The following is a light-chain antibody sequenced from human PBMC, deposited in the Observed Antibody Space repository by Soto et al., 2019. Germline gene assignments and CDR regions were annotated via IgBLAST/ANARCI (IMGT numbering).Light chain of an antibody. CDR2: TAS. J-gene: IGKJ5*01. Sequence: DIQLTQSPSFLSASVGDRVTITCRASQGISSYLAWYQQKPGKAPNLLIHTASTLQSGVPSRFSGSGSGTEFTLTISSLQPEDFATYYCQQRNSYPITCG. V-gene: IGKV1-9*01. CDR1: QGISSY. CDR3: QQRNSYPIT.